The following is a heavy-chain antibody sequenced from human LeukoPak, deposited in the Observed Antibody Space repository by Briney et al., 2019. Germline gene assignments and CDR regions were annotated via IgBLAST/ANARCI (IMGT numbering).Heavy chain of an antibody. D-gene: IGHD3-16*01. CDR3: ARATGTWGHDGFDI. CDR1: GYTFMSHG. Sequence: ASVKVSFKASGYTFMSHGISWVRQAPGQGLEWMGWISGSSSNTNYAQRLQGRVTMTTDTSTTTAYMELRSLRSDDTAVYYCARATGTWGHDGFDIWGQGTMVTVSS. CDR2: ISGSSSNT. J-gene: IGHJ3*02. V-gene: IGHV1-18*01.